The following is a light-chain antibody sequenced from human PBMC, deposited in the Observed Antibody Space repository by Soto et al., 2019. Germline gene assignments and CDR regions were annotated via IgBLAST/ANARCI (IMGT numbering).Light chain of an antibody. CDR3: SSYEGSNNLYV. J-gene: IGLJ1*01. V-gene: IGLV2-8*01. CDR1: SSDVGGYNY. Sequence: QSVLTQPPSASGSPGQSVTISCTGTSSDVGGYNYVSWYQQHPGKAPKLMIYEVSKRPSGVPDRFSGSKSGNTASLTVSGLQAEDEADYYCSSYEGSNNLYVFGTGTKVTV. CDR2: EVS.